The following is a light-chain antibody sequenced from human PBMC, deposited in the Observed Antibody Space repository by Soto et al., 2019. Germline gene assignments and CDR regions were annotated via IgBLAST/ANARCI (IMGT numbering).Light chain of an antibody. Sequence: ELVMTQSPATLSVSPGERAILSCRASQSVSSNLAWYQQKPGQAPRLLIFGASSRATGIPDRFSGSGSGTDFTLTISRLEPEDFAVYYCQQYGNSPQTFGQGTKVDI. CDR3: QQYGNSPQT. J-gene: IGKJ1*01. CDR1: QSVSSN. V-gene: IGKV3-20*01. CDR2: GAS.